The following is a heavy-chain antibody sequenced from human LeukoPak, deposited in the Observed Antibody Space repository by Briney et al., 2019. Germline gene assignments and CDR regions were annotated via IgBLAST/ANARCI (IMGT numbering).Heavy chain of an antibody. V-gene: IGHV3-21*01. CDR3: ARDVRSIAAAGTGGDY. CDR1: EFTFSSYS. D-gene: IGHD6-13*01. Sequence: PGASLRLSCAASEFTFSSYSMNWVRQAPGKGLEWVSSISSSSSYIYYADSVKGRFTISRDNAKNSLYLQMNSLRAEDTAVYYCARDVRSIAAAGTGGDYWGQGTQVTVSS. J-gene: IGHJ4*02. CDR2: ISSSSSYI.